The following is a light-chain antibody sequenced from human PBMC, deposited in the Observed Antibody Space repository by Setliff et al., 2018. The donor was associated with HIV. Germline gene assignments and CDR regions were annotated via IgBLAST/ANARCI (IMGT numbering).Light chain of an antibody. J-gene: IGLJ1*01. CDR2: EVS. V-gene: IGLV2-14*01. CDR1: SSDVGAYNY. Sequence: ALAQPASVSGSPGQSITISCTGTSSDVGAYNYVSWYQQHPGKAPKLMIYEVSNRPSGVSNRFSGSKSGNTASLTISGLQAEDEADYYCSSYTSSSTLVFGIGTKVTVL. CDR3: SSYTSSSTLV.